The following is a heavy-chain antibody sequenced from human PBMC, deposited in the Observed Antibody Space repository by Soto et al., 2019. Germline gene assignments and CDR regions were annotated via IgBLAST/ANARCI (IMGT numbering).Heavy chain of an antibody. CDR1: GFTFSSYA. CDR2: ISYDGSNK. CDR3: ARGIRSDGYNWDIDY. V-gene: IGHV3-30-3*01. Sequence: QVQLVESGGGVVQPGRSLRLSCAASGFTFSSYAMHCVRQAPGKGLEWVAVISYDGSNKYYANSVKGRFTISRDNSNNTLYLQMNSLRAEDTAVYYCARGIRSDGYNWDIDYWGQGTLVTVSS. D-gene: IGHD5-12*01. J-gene: IGHJ4*02.